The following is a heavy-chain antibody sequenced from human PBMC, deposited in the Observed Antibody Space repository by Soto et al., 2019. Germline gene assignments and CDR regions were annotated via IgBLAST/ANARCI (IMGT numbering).Heavy chain of an antibody. J-gene: IGHJ3*02. V-gene: IGHV4-39*01. CDR3: SRRACGGNCYSDIWAFDI. Sequence: SETLSLTCSVSGGSITSNTNYWVWIRQPPGKGLEWIGSVYYTGRTLYNPSLKSRVTISVDTSNSQFSLRLTSVTAADTALYIFSRRACGGNCYSDIWAFDIWGQGTKVTVSS. CDR2: VYYTGRT. D-gene: IGHD2-21*01. CDR1: GGSITSNTNY.